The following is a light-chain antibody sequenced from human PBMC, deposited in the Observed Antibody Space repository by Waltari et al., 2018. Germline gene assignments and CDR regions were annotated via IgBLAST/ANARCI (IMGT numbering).Light chain of an antibody. CDR1: SGHSSYA. V-gene: IGLV4-69*02. CDR3: QTWGTGIQV. Sequence: QVVLTQPPSASASLGASVKLTCTLSSGHSSYAIAWHQQQPEKGPRYLMKVNIDGSRSKGDGIPDRFSGSSSGAERYLIISSLQSEDEADYYCQTWGTGIQVFGGGTKLTVL. CDR2: VNIDGSR. J-gene: IGLJ2*01.